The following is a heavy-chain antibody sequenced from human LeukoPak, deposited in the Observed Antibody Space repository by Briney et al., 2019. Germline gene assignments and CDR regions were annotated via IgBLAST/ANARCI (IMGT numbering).Heavy chain of an antibody. Sequence: NPSETLSLTCAVYGGSFSGYYWSWIRQPPGKGLEWIGEINHSGSTNYNPSLKSRVTISVDTSKNQFSLKLSSVTAADTAVYYCARGREYYNRGYSSSWYYFDYWGQGTLVTVSS. J-gene: IGHJ4*02. CDR1: GGSFSGYY. CDR2: INHSGST. D-gene: IGHD6-13*01. V-gene: IGHV4-34*01. CDR3: ARGREYYNRGYSSSWYYFDY.